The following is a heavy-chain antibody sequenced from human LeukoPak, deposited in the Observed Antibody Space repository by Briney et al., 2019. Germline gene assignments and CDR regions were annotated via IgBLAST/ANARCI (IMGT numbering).Heavy chain of an antibody. V-gene: IGHV4-34*01. CDR1: GGSFSGYY. Sequence: SETLSLTCAVYGGSFSGYYWSWIRQPPGKGLEWIGEINHSGSTNYNPSLKSRVTISVDTSKNQFSLKLSSVTAADTAVYYCARPERVVPAASDYYYYYGMDVWGQGTTVTVSS. CDR2: INHSGST. D-gene: IGHD2-2*01. CDR3: ARPERVVPAASDYYYYYGMDV. J-gene: IGHJ6*02.